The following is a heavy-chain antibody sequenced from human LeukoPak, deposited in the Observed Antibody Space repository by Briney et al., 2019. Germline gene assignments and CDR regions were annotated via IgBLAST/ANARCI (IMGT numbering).Heavy chain of an antibody. CDR2: ISSSSSYI. J-gene: IGHJ3*02. CDR3: ARDGNYYDSSGYYGGAFDI. CDR1: GFTFSSYS. Sequence: GGSLRLSCAASGFTFSSYSMNWVRQAPGKGLEWVSSISSSSSYIYYADSVKGRFTISRDNAKNSLYLQMNSLRAEDTAVYYCARDGNYYDSSGYYGGAFDIWGQGTMVTVSS. D-gene: IGHD3-22*01. V-gene: IGHV3-21*01.